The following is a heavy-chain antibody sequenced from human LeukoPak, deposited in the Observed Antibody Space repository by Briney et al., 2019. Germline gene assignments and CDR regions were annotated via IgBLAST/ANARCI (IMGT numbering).Heavy chain of an antibody. Sequence: PGGSLRLSCAASGFTFSTYAMSWVRQAPGKGLEWVSGISGSGGTTYCADSVKGRFTISRDDSKNTLYLQMNSLRAEDTAVYYCAKRLGDYWGQGTLVTVSS. CDR3: AKRLGDY. J-gene: IGHJ4*02. V-gene: IGHV3-23*01. CDR1: GFTFSTYA. D-gene: IGHD3-10*01. CDR2: ISGSGGTT.